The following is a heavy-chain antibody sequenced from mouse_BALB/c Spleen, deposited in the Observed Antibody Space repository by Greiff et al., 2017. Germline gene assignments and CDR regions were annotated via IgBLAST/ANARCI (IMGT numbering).Heavy chain of an antibody. V-gene: IGHV2-9*02. CDR2: IWAGGST. CDR3: ARAFYGNSAY. D-gene: IGHD2-1*01. J-gene: IGHJ3*01. CDR1: GFSLTSYG. Sequence: VKLVESGPGLVAPSQSLSITCTVSGFSLTSYGVHWVRQPPGKGLEWLGVIWAGGSTNYNSALMSRLSISKDNSKSQVFLKMNSLQTDDTAMYYCARAFYGNSAYWGQGTLVTVSA.